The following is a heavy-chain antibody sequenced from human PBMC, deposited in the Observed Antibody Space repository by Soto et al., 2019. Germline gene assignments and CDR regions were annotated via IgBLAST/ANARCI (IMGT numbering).Heavy chain of an antibody. CDR2: ISDSGGST. V-gene: IGHV3-23*01. CDR3: SKRMRRDYWTSSSYYIDY. D-gene: IGHD3-22*01. J-gene: IGHJ4*02. Sequence: GGSLRLSCAASGFTFSSYAMSWVRQAPGKGLEWVSAISDSGGSTYYADSVKGRFTISRDNSKNTLYLQMNSLRAEDTAVYYFSKRMRRDYWTSSSYYIDYWGQGTLVTVSS. CDR1: GFTFSSYA.